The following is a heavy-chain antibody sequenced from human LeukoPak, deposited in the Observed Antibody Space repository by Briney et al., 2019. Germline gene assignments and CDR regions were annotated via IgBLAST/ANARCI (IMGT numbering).Heavy chain of an antibody. CDR2: ISGSGGST. V-gene: IGHV3-23*01. Sequence: GGSLRLSCAVSGFTFSSYAMSWVRQAPGKGLEWVSAISGSGGSTYYADSVKGRFTISRDNSKNTLYLQMNSLRAEDTALYYCARVVYDFWSAYDYWGQGTLVTVSS. D-gene: IGHD3-3*01. CDR3: ARVVYDFWSAYDY. J-gene: IGHJ4*02. CDR1: GFTFSSYA.